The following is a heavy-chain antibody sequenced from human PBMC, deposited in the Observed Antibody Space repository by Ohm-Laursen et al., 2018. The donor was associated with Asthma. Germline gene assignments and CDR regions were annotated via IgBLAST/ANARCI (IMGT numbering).Heavy chain of an antibody. Sequence: ASVKVSCKASGGTFSSYAISWVRQAPGQGLEWMGGIIPIFGTANYAQKFQGRVTITADESTSTAYMELSSLRSEDTAVYYCARDISGSYYDAFDIWGQGTMVTVSS. V-gene: IGHV1-69*13. J-gene: IGHJ3*02. CDR3: ARDISGSYYDAFDI. CDR1: GGTFSSYA. CDR2: IIPIFGTA. D-gene: IGHD1-26*01.